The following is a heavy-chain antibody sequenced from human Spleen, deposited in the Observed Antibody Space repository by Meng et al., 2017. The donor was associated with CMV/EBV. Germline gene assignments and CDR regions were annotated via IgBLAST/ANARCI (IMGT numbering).Heavy chain of an antibody. J-gene: IGHJ4*02. V-gene: IGHV3-21*01. CDR1: GLTFSDYA. CDR2: ISSSGGYI. D-gene: IGHD3-22*01. CDR3: ASPYDNSGYYSGY. Sequence: RGSLRLSCAASGLTFSDYAMNWVRQAPGKGLEWVACISSSGGYIDYADSVKGRFTISRDNAKNSLFLQMNSLRAEDTAVYYCASPYDNSGYYSGYWGQGTLVTVSS.